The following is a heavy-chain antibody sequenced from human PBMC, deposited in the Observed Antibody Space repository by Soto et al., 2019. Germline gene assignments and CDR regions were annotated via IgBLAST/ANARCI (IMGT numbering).Heavy chain of an antibody. CDR2: INSDGSTT. CDR3: ARVPTGGYDCV. CDR1: GFTFSTHW. V-gene: IGHV3-74*01. D-gene: IGHD5-12*01. J-gene: IGHJ4*02. Sequence: EVQLLESGGGLIQPGGSLRLSCAASGFTFSTHWMHWFRQAPGKGLVWVSRINSDGSTTNYVDSVKGRFTISRDNAKNTVYLQMNSLRAEDTAVYYCARVPTGGYDCVWGQGTLVTVSS.